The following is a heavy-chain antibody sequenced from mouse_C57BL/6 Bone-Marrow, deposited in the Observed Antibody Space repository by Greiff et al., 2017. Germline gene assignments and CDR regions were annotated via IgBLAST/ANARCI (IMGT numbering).Heavy chain of an antibody. Sequence: VQLQQSGAELVRPGASVKLSCTASGFNIKDDYMHWVKQRPEQGLEWIGWIDPENGDTAYASKFQGKATITADTSSNTAYLQLSSLTSEDTAVYYGATFYYAKYFEFWGTGTTVTVSS. CDR2: IDPENGDT. CDR3: ATFYYAKYFEF. V-gene: IGHV14-4*01. J-gene: IGHJ1*03. D-gene: IGHD1-1*01. CDR1: GFNIKDDY.